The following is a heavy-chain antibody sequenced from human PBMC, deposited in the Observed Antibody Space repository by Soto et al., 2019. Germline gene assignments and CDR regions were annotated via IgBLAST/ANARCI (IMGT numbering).Heavy chain of an antibody. V-gene: IGHV1-69*12. CDR2: IIPIFGTA. Sequence: QVQLVQSGAEVKKPGSSVKVSCKASGGTFSSYAISWVRQAPGQGLEWMGGIIPIFGTANYAQKFQGRVTITADESTSXAYMELSSLSSEDTAVYYCASPPEQQLVVGHWYFDLWGRGTLVTVSS. CDR3: ASPPEQQLVVGHWYFDL. D-gene: IGHD6-13*01. J-gene: IGHJ2*01. CDR1: GGTFSSYA.